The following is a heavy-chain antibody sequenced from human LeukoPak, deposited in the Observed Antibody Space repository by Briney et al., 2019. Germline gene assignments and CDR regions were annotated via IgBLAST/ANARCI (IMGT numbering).Heavy chain of an antibody. V-gene: IGHV4-4*02. CDR1: GGSISSSNW. J-gene: IGHJ6*02. CDR2: IYHSGST. Sequence: PSGTLSLTCAVSGGSISSSNWWSWVRQPPGKGLEWIGEIYHSGSTNYNPSHKSRVTISVDKSKNQFSLKLSSVTAADTAVYYCARTNYDILTGPQANGMDVWGQGTTVTVSS. CDR3: ARTNYDILTGPQANGMDV. D-gene: IGHD3-9*01.